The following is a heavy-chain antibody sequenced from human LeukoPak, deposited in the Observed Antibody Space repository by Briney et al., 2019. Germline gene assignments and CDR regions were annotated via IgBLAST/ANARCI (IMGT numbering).Heavy chain of an antibody. CDR3: ARGGSSSCDY. J-gene: IGHJ4*02. CDR1: GYSFTDYY. D-gene: IGHD6-13*01. V-gene: IGHV1-2*02. Sequence: ASVKVSCKASGYSFTDYYMHWVRQAPGQGLEWMGWINPNSGATDYAQKFKGRVTMSRDTYTATVYMEVSGLTSDDTAVYYCARGGSSSCDYWGQGTQVTVSS. CDR2: INPNSGAT.